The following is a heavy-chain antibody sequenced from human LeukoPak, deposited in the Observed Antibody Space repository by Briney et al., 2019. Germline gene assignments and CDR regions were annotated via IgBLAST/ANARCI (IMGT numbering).Heavy chain of an antibody. V-gene: IGHV3-20*04. CDR2: INWNGGST. CDR3: ARVVVRGVYNWFDP. J-gene: IGHJ5*02. CDR1: GFTFDDYG. Sequence: GGSLRLSCAASGFTFDDYGMSWVRQAPGKGLEWVSGINWNGGSTGYADSVKGRFTISRDNAKNSLYLQMNSLRAEDTALYYCARVVVRGVYNWFDPWGQGTLVTVSS. D-gene: IGHD3-10*01.